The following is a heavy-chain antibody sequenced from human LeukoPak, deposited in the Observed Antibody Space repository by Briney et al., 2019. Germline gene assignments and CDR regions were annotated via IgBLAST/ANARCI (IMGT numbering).Heavy chain of an antibody. CDR3: ARDGYTMVRGVIAYYSGMDV. CDR2: ISSSGSTI. J-gene: IGHJ6*02. V-gene: IGHV3-48*03. Sequence: PGGSLRLSCAASGFTFSSYEMNWVRQAPGKGLEWVSYISSSGSTIYYADSVKGRFTISRDNAKNSLYLQMNSLRAEDTAVYYCARDGYTMVRGVIAYYSGMDVWGQGTTVTVSS. D-gene: IGHD3-10*01. CDR1: GFTFSSYE.